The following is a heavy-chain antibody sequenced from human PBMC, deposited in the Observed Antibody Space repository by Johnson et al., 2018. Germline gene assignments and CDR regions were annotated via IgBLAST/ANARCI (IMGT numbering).Heavy chain of an antibody. CDR1: GGTFTSYA. CDR3: ARAAEVGPRDAFDI. Sequence: VQLVESGAEVKKPGSSVKVSCKASGGTFTSYAFSWVRQAPGQGLEWVGGIIPIFGTADYAQRFQGRVTITADESTSTAYMELSRLRSEDTAVYFCARAAEVGPRDAFDIWGQGTMVTVSS. CDR2: IIPIFGTA. D-gene: IGHD2-15*01. J-gene: IGHJ3*02. V-gene: IGHV1-69*01.